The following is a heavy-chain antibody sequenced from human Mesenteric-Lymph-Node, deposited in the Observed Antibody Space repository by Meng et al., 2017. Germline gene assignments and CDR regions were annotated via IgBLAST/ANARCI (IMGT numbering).Heavy chain of an antibody. CDR3: VRDWYSEAYPPSGADYFQH. D-gene: IGHD1-26*01. J-gene: IGHJ1*01. CDR1: GFTFSSYW. V-gene: IGHV3-74*01. CDR2: INTDGSST. Sequence: GESLKISCAASGFTFSSYWMHWVRQAPGKGLLWASHINTDGSSTTYADSVKGRFTISRDNAKNTVYLQMNSLRADDTAVYYCVRDWYSEAYPPSGADYFQHWGQGTLVTVSS.